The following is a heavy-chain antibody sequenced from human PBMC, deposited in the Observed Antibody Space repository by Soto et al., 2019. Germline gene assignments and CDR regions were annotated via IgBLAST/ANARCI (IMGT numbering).Heavy chain of an antibody. V-gene: IGHV4-61*01. J-gene: IGHJ5*02. Sequence: QGQLQESGPGLVKPSETLSLTCTVSGDSVTSRCYYWTWVRQPPGKGLEWIGYIYYSGNINYNPSLKSRFTISVDTSTNQFSLKLTSVTAADTAIYYCARGNIAASGTKFDPWGQGILVTVSS. CDR1: GDSVTSRCYY. CDR2: IYYSGNI. CDR3: ARGNIAASGTKFDP. D-gene: IGHD6-13*01.